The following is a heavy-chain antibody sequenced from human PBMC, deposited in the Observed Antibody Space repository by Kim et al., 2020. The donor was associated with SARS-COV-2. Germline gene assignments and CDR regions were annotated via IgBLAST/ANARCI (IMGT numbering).Heavy chain of an antibody. CDR3: AKGGDWQAIDY. J-gene: IGHJ4*02. Sequence: RTYYTGSVKGRFTISRDDSKNTLNLQMNSLTVGDTAVYFCAKGGDWQAIDYWGQGALVTVSS. CDR2: RT. V-gene: IGHV3-23*01. D-gene: IGHD3-9*01.